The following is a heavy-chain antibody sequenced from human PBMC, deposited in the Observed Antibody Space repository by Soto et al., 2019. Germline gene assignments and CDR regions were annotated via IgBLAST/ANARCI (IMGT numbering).Heavy chain of an antibody. CDR1: GDTFNSYV. D-gene: IGHD3-16*01. CDR3: ARESLGAKGADH. Sequence: QVQLVQSGAEVKRPGSSVKVSCESSGDTFNSYVISWVRQAPGQGLEWMGGIIPIIGVTHYAQRFQGRVPISALSSTGTAYMELSNLGFEDTALSYCARESLGAKGADHWGQGTLVTVSS. CDR2: IIPIIGVT. J-gene: IGHJ4*02. V-gene: IGHV1-69*17.